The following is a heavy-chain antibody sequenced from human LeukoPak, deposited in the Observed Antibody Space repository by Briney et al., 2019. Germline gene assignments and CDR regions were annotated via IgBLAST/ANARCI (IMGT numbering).Heavy chain of an antibody. Sequence: SETLSLTCTVSGGSLSSSSYYWGWIRQPPGKGLEWIGSIYYSGSTYYNPSLKSRVTILVDTSKNQFSLKLSSVTAADTAVYYCARVRGYSYGDYMDVWGKGTTVTVSS. J-gene: IGHJ6*03. CDR3: ARVRGYSYGDYMDV. V-gene: IGHV4-39*07. CDR1: GGSLSSSSYY. CDR2: IYYSGST. D-gene: IGHD5-18*01.